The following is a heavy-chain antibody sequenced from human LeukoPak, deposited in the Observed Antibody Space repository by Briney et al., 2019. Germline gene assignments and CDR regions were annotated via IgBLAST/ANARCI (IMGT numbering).Heavy chain of an antibody. CDR2: INHSGST. CDR3: ARGRYSSSSGSGYFDL. D-gene: IGHD6-6*01. V-gene: IGHV4-39*07. CDR1: GGSISSSSYY. Sequence: SETLSLTCTVSGGSISSSSYYWGWIRQPPGKGLEWIGEINHSGSTNYNPSLKSRVTISVDTSKNQFSLKLSSVTAADTAVYYCARGRYSSSSGSGYFDLWGRGTLVTVSS. J-gene: IGHJ2*01.